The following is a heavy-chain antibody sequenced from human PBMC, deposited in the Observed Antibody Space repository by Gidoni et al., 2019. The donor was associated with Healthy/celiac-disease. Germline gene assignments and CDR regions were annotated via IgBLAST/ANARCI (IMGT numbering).Heavy chain of an antibody. V-gene: IGHV3-64*01. D-gene: IGHD2-2*01. CDR3: ASSPHLGVPAANGVTYYYGMDV. CDR1: GFTFSSYA. Sequence: EVQLVESGGGLVQPGVSLRLSCAASGFTFSSYAMHWVRQAPGKGLEYVSAISSNGGSTYYANSVKGRFTISRDNSKNTLYLQMGSLRAEDMAVYYCASSPHLGVPAANGVTYYYGMDVWGQGTTVTVSS. J-gene: IGHJ6*02. CDR2: ISSNGGST.